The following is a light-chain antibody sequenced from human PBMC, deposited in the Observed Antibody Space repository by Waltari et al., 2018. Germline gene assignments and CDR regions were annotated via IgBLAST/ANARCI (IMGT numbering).Light chain of an antibody. Sequence: QSALTQPASVSGSPGQSITISCTGTSRDVGGYNYVSWYQQHPGKAPKVMISDVSNRPSGVSNRFSGYKSGNTASLTISGLQAEDEAEYYCSSHTSNSVVVFGGGTKLTVL. CDR2: DVS. V-gene: IGLV2-14*03. J-gene: IGLJ2*01. CDR1: SRDVGGYNY. CDR3: SSHTSNSVVV.